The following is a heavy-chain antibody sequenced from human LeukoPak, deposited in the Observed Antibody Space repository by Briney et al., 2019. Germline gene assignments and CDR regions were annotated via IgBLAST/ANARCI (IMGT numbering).Heavy chain of an antibody. Sequence: GGSLRLSCAASGFTFSSYAMSWVRQAPGKGLEWVSAISGSGGSTYYADSVKGRFTISRDNSKNTLYLQMNSLRAEDTAVYYCAKGDSGYSGYVRGYYFGYWGQGTLVTVSS. V-gene: IGHV3-23*01. CDR3: AKGDSGYSGYVRGYYFGY. D-gene: IGHD5-12*01. CDR1: GFTFSSYA. J-gene: IGHJ4*02. CDR2: ISGSGGST.